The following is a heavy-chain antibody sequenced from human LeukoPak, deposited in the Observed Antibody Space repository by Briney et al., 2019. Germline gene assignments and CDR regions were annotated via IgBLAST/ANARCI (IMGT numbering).Heavy chain of an antibody. V-gene: IGHV4-39*01. Sequence: SETLSLTCTVSGGSISSSSYYWGWIRQPPGKGLEWIGSIYYSGRIYSNPSLKTPVPLSLNTSNNPFSLKLSSVTAADTAVYYCARPGQGYFDSWGPGTPVSVSS. CDR3: ARPGQGYFDS. J-gene: IGHJ4*02. CDR2: IYYSGRI. CDR1: GGSISSSSYY.